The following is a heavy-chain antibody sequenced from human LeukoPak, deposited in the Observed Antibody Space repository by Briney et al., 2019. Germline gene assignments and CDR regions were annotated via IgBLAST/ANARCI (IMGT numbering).Heavy chain of an antibody. J-gene: IGHJ3*02. CDR2: MNPNSDNT. Sequence: ASVKVSCKASGYTFTTYDINWVRQATGQGLEWMGWMNPNSDNTGYAQKFQGRVTMTRNTSISTAYMELSRLRSDDTAVYYCARDPSPYGDYPHGAFDIWGQGTMVTVSS. CDR1: GYTFTTYD. V-gene: IGHV1-8*01. D-gene: IGHD4-17*01. CDR3: ARDPSPYGDYPHGAFDI.